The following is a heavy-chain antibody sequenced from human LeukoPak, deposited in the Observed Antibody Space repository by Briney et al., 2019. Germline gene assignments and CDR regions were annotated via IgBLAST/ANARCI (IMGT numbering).Heavy chain of an antibody. V-gene: IGHV4-39*01. CDR1: GGSISSSSYY. D-gene: IGHD3-22*01. CDR2: IYYSGST. CDR3: ARNWFYNDSRGNHPLYYFDY. J-gene: IGHJ4*02. Sequence: SETLSLTRTVSGGSISSSSYYWGWIRQPPGEGLEWIGSIYYSGSTYYKLSLKSRVTISVDTSKNQFSLKLSSVTAADTAVYYCARNWFYNDSRGNHPLYYFDYWGQGTLVTVSS.